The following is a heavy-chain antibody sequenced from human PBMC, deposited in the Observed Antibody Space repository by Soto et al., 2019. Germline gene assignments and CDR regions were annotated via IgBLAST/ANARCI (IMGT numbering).Heavy chain of an antibody. CDR1: GYTFTSYD. Sequence: QVQLVQSGAEVKEPGASVKVSCKASGYTFTSYDINWVRQATGQGLEWMGWMNPNSGGTAYAQKFQGRVTMTRDSSISTAYMELSSLGSEDTAVYYCARGVFGYCSGSSCYPSFDYWGQGTLVTVSS. J-gene: IGHJ4*02. V-gene: IGHV1-8*01. CDR2: MNPNSGGT. D-gene: IGHD2-15*01. CDR3: ARGVFGYCSGSSCYPSFDY.